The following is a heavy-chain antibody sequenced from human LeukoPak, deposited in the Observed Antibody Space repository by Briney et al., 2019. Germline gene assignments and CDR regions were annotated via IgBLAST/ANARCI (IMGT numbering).Heavy chain of an antibody. CDR3: AKDEAAAGFSSRVWDY. J-gene: IGHJ4*02. CDR2: ISSSSSTI. Sequence: PGGSLRLSCAASGFTFSNYSMNWVRQAPGKGLEWVSYISSSSSTIYYADSVKGRFTISRDNAKNSLYLQMNSLRAEDTAVYYCAKDEAAAGFSSRVWDYWGQGTLVTVSS. D-gene: IGHD6-13*01. V-gene: IGHV3-48*04. CDR1: GFTFSNYS.